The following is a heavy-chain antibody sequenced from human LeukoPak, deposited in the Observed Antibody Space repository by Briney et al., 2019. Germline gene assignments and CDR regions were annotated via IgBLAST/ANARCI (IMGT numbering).Heavy chain of an antibody. CDR3: ARDSKAIVVVPAAILQYNWFDP. J-gene: IGHJ5*02. Sequence: SETLSLTCTVSGGSISSYYWSWIQQPAGKGLEWIGRIYTSGSTNYNPSLKSRVTMSVDTSKNQFSLKLSSVTAADTAVYYCARDSKAIVVVPAAILQYNWFDPWGQGTLVTVSS. CDR2: IYTSGST. D-gene: IGHD2-2*02. CDR1: GGSISSYY. V-gene: IGHV4-4*07.